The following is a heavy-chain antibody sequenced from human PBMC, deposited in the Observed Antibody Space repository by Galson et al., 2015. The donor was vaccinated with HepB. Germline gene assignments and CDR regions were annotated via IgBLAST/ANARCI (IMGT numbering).Heavy chain of an antibody. V-gene: IGHV5-51*01. J-gene: IGHJ4*02. D-gene: IGHD6-19*01. Sequence: QSGAEVKKPGESLQISCKGSGYRFTNYWIGWVRQMPGKGLEWMGISYPGDSDTRYSPSFEGQVTIPADKSISTAYLQWSSLEASDTAMYYCATTPYSSGWFWFDYWGQGTLVTVSS. CDR3: ATTPYSSGWFWFDY. CDR2: SYPGDSDT. CDR1: GYRFTNYW.